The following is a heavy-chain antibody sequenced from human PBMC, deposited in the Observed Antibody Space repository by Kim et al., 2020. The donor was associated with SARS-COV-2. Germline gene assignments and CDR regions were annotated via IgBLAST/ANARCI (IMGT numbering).Heavy chain of an antibody. CDR3: ASLVGIAVAGNMENWFDP. D-gene: IGHD6-19*01. V-gene: IGHV1-18*01. J-gene: IGHJ5*02. CDR2: ISAYNGNT. Sequence: ASVKVSCKASGYTFTSYGISWVRQAPGQGLEWMGWISAYNGNTNYAQKLQGRVTMTTDTSTSTAYMELRSLRSDDTAVYYCASLVGIAVAGNMENWFDPWGQGTLVTVSS. CDR1: GYTFTSYG.